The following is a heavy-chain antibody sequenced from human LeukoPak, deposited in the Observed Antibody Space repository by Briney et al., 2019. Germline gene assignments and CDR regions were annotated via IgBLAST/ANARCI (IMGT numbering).Heavy chain of an antibody. CDR3: ASDRYYFGV. CDR1: GFTFSSYW. D-gene: IGHD3-10*01. CDR2: IKVDGTAK. V-gene: IGHV3-7*05. J-gene: IGHJ4*02. Sequence: GVSLRLSCAASGFTFSSYWMHWVRQAPGKGLEWVANIKVDGTAKYYVDSVKGRITISRDNHKNSMYLQMNSLRAEDTAVYYCASDRYYFGVWGQGTLVT.